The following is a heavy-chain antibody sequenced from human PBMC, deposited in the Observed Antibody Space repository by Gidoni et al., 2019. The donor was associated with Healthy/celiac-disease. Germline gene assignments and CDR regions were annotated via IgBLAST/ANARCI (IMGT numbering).Heavy chain of an antibody. CDR3: AKATSGYGAAGIAVAGTRYFDY. CDR1: GFPFDDYA. V-gene: IGHV3-9*01. CDR2: ISWNSGSI. J-gene: IGHJ4*02. Sequence: EVQLVESGGGLVQPGRSLRLSCAASGFPFDDYAMHWVRQAPGKGLEWVSCISWNSGSIGYADSVKGRFTISRDNAKNSLYLQMNSLRAEDTALYYCAKATSGYGAAGIAVAGTRYFDYWGQGTLVTVSS. D-gene: IGHD6-19*01.